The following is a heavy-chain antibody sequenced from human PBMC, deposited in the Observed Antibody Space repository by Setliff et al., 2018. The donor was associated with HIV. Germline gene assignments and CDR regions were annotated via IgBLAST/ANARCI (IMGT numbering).Heavy chain of an antibody. CDR3: ARGALLAAFDFDH. D-gene: IGHD3-10*01. V-gene: IGHV1-69*13. CDR2: IIPIFGTV. CDR1: GGTFSSYA. Sequence: SVKVSCKASGGTFSSYAISWVRQAPGQGLEWMGGIIPIFGTVKYPLKFQGRVTITADDSTSTAYMGLSSLRSEDTAVYYCARGALLAAFDFDHWGHGTLVTVSS. J-gene: IGHJ4*01.